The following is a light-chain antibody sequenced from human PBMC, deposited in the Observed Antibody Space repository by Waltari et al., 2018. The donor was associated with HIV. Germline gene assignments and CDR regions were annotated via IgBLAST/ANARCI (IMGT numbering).Light chain of an antibody. CDR3: CSYVGWSTILYV. CDR1: RSDVGSYNL. CDR2: EVS. J-gene: IGLJ1*01. Sequence: QSALTQPASVSGSPGQSITISCTGTRSDVGSYNLVPWYQQHPGKAPKLMIYEVSKRPSGVSNRFSGSKSGNTASLTISGLQAEDEADYYCCSYVGWSTILYVFGTGTKVTVL. V-gene: IGLV2-23*02.